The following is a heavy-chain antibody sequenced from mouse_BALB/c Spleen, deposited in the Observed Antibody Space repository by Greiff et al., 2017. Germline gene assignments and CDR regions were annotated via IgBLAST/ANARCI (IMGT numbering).Heavy chain of an antibody. CDR1: GFTFSSYA. Sequence: EVKLMESGGGLVKPGGSLKLSCAASGFTFSSYAMSWVRQTPEKRLEWVASISSGGSTYYPDSVKGRFTISRDNARNILYLQMSSLRSEDTAMYYCASLYDGYGYWGQGTTLTVSS. D-gene: IGHD2-3*01. V-gene: IGHV5-6-5*01. CDR2: ISSGGST. CDR3: ASLYDGYGY. J-gene: IGHJ2*01.